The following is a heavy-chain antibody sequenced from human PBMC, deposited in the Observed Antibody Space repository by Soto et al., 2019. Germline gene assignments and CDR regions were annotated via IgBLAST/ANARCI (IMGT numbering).Heavy chain of an antibody. Sequence: PSETLSLTCTVSGGSVSSGSYYWSWIRQPPGKGLEWIGYIYYSGSTNYNPSLKSRVTISVDRSKNQFSLKLSSVTAADTAVYYCARGGVYYDSSGYYYPFDYWGQGTLVTVSS. V-gene: IGHV4-61*01. CDR3: ARGGVYYDSSGYYYPFDY. J-gene: IGHJ4*02. D-gene: IGHD3-22*01. CDR2: IYYSGST. CDR1: GGSVSSGSYY.